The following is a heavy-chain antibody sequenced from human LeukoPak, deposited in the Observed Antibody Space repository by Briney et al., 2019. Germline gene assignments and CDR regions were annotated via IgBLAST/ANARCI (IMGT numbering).Heavy chain of an antibody. V-gene: IGHV1-3*01. Sequence: GASVKVSCKASGYTFTSYAMHWVRQAPGQRLEWMGWVNAGNGNTKYSQKFQGRVTITRDTSASTAYMELRSLRSDDTAVYYCARDRDYGDYNTQDLFVYWGQGTLVTVSS. J-gene: IGHJ4*02. D-gene: IGHD4-17*01. CDR2: VNAGNGNT. CDR3: ARDRDYGDYNTQDLFVY. CDR1: GYTFTSYA.